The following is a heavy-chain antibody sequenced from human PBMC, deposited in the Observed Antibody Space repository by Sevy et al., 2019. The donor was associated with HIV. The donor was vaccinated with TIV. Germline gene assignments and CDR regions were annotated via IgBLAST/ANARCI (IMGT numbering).Heavy chain of an antibody. CDR2: LSGRGEYK. Sequence: GGSLRLSCAASGFTFSIYAMNWVRQAPGKGLEWVAVLSGRGEYKYYADSVKGRFTISRDSSKNTVYLQMNSLRVEDTAVYYCAKDSGANYPWYFDYWGQGTLVTVSS. CDR3: AKDSGANYPWYFDY. J-gene: IGHJ4*02. CDR1: GFTFSIYA. V-gene: IGHV3-23*01. D-gene: IGHD6-13*01.